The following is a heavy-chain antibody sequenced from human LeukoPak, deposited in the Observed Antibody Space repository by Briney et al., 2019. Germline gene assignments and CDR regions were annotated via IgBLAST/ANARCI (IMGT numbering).Heavy chain of an antibody. Sequence: GGSLRLSCAASGFTFSSYGMSWVRQAPGRGVEGVSAISGSGGSTYYADSVKGRFTISRDNSKNTLYLQMNSQRAEDTAAYYCAKPRPGGFGYFDYWGQGTLVTVSS. V-gene: IGHV3-23*01. CDR3: AKPRPGGFGYFDY. CDR1: GFTFSSYG. J-gene: IGHJ4*02. D-gene: IGHD3-10*01. CDR2: ISGSGGST.